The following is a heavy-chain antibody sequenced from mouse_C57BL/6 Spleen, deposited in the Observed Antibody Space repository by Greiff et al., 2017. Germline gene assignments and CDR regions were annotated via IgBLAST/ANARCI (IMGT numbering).Heavy chain of an antibody. V-gene: IGHV1-54*01. Sequence: QVQLQQSGAELVRPGTSVKVSCKASGYAFTNYLIEWVKQRPGQGLEWIGVINPGSGGTNYNEKFKGKATLTADKSSSTAYMQLSSLTSEDSAVYFCARERDYYYGSRGGANYAKDYWGQGTSVTVSS. D-gene: IGHD1-1*01. CDR3: ARERDYYYGSRGGANYAKDY. CDR2: INPGSGGT. CDR1: GYAFTNYL. J-gene: IGHJ4*01.